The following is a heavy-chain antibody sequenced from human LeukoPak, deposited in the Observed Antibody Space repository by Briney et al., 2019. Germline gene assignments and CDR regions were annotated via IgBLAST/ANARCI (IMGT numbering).Heavy chain of an antibody. CDR3: ANIVVVPAVIGY. D-gene: IGHD2-2*02. J-gene: IGHJ4*02. CDR1: GYTFSSYA. CDR2: ISCSGGST. Sequence: GGTLTLSCAASGYTFSSYAKRSVRQAPPGGREWVLAISCSGGSTYYAPSVKRRVTISRDNSRNKLSLQMNSLSAEDTAVYCCANIVVVPAVIGYWGQGTVVTVS. V-gene: IGHV3-23*01.